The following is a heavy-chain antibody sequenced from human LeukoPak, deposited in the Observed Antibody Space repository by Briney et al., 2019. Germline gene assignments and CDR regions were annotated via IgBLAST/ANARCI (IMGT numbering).Heavy chain of an antibody. D-gene: IGHD2-2*01. V-gene: IGHV3-30*04. J-gene: IGHJ4*02. Sequence: PGGSLRLSCAASGFTFSSYAMHWVRQAPGQGLEWVAVISYDGSNIYYADSVKGRFTISRDNSKNTLYLQMNSLRDADTAVYYCARDRVRSVVVPAAPQVYWGQGTLVTVSS. CDR2: ISYDGSNI. CDR3: ARDRVRSVVVPAAPQVY. CDR1: GFTFSSYA.